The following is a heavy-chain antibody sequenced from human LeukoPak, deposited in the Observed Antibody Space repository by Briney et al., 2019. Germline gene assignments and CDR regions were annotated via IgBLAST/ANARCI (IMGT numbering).Heavy chain of an antibody. CDR3: GRIRPSHGVELLLWFGELSPAFDY. CDR2: ISASGGST. J-gene: IGHJ4*02. CDR1: GFTSSSYA. Sequence: GGSLRHSCAAPGFTSSSYAMSWVRPAPGKGLEWVSAISASGGSTYYADSVKGRFTVSRDNSKNTLYLQLTSLGAEDTAVYGCGRIRPSHGVELLLWFGELSPAFDYWGQGTLVTVSS. D-gene: IGHD3-10*01. V-gene: IGHV3-23*01.